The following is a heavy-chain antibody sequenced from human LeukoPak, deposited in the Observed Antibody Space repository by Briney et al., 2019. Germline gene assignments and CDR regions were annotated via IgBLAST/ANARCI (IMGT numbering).Heavy chain of an antibody. J-gene: IGHJ4*02. D-gene: IGHD2-15*01. CDR1: GGSISSSSYS. Sequence: PSETLSLTCTVSGGSISSSSYSWGWIRQPPGKGLEWIGNIYYSGTTYYNPSLKSRGTISVDTSKNHLSLKLSSVTAADTAVYYCARASKDIGSYYWGYFDFWGQGTLVTVSS. CDR2: IYYSGTT. V-gene: IGHV4-39*07. CDR3: ARASKDIGSYYWGYFDF.